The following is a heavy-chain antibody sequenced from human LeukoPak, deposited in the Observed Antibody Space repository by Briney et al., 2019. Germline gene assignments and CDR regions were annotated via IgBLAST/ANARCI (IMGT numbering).Heavy chain of an antibody. J-gene: IGHJ4*02. Sequence: GGSLRLSCAASGFTFSSYAMSWVRQAPGKGLEWVSAISGSGGSTYYADSVKGRFTISRDNSKNTLYLQMNSLRAEDTAVYYCANAPNDIVVVVAAPTDYWGQGTLDTVSS. V-gene: IGHV3-23*01. D-gene: IGHD2-15*01. CDR2: ISGSGGST. CDR1: GFTFSSYA. CDR3: ANAPNDIVVVVAAPTDY.